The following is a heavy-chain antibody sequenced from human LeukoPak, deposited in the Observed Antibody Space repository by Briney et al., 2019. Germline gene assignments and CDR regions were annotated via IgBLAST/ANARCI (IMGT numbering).Heavy chain of an antibody. V-gene: IGHV1-58*02. CDR2: IVVGSGNT. CDR1: GFTFTSSA. D-gene: IGHD3-10*01. Sequence: GASVKVSCKASGFTFTSSAMQWVRQARGQRLEWIGWIVVGSGNTNYAQKFQERVTITRDMSTSTAYMELSSLRSEDTAVYYCAXGGYGSGSYYTTRYYYYMDVWGKGTTVTISS. J-gene: IGHJ6*03. CDR3: AXGGYGSGSYYTTRYYYYMDV.